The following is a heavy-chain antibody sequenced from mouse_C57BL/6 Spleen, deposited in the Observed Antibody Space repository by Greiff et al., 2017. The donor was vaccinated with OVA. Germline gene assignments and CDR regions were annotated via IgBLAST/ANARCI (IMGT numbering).Heavy chain of an antibody. D-gene: IGHD2-1*01. CDR1: GYTFTSYW. V-gene: IGHV1-55*01. Sequence: VQLQQPGAELVKPGASVKMSCKASGYTFTSYWITWVKQRPGQGLEWIGDIYPGSGSTNYNEKFKSKATLTVDTSSSAAYMQLSSLTSEDSAVYYCARDLDGNYEAFDYWGQGTTLTVSS. CDR3: ARDLDGNYEAFDY. CDR2: IYPGSGST. J-gene: IGHJ2*01.